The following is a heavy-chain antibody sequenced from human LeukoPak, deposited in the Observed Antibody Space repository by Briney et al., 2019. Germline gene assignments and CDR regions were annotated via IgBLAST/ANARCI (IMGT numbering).Heavy chain of an antibody. CDR2: IYYSGST. Sequence: PSETLSLTCTVSGGSISSGDYYWSWIRQPPGKGLEWIGYIYYSGSTYYNPSLKSRVTISVDTSKNQFSLKLSSVTAADTAVYYCARELTPKARAYGSGSYHWYFDLWGRGTLVTVSS. D-gene: IGHD3-10*01. V-gene: IGHV4-30-4*01. CDR3: ARELTPKARAYGSGSYHWYFDL. J-gene: IGHJ2*01. CDR1: GGSISSGDYY.